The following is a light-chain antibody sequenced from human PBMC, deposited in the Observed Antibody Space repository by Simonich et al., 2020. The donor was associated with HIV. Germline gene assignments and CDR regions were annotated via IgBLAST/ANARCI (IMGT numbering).Light chain of an antibody. J-gene: IGKJ1*01. V-gene: IGKV3-20*01. CDR3: QHFGRSPWT. CDR1: QSISSW. Sequence: TQSPSTLSASVGDRVTITCRASQSISSWLAWYQQKPGQAPRLLIYGASSRATGIPDRFSGSGSGTGFTLTISRLEPEDFAVYYCQHFGRSPWTFGQGTKVEIK. CDR2: GAS.